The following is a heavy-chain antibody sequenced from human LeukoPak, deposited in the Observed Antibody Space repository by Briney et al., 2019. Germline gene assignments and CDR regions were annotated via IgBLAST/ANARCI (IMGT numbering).Heavy chain of an antibody. D-gene: IGHD6-13*01. CDR2: IWYDGSNK. CDR1: GFTFSSYG. CDR3: ARGPDSSSLYVGPG. V-gene: IGHV3-33*01. Sequence: GGSLRLSCAASGFTFSSYGMRWVRQAPGKGLEWVAVIWYDGSNKYYADSVKGRFTISRDNSKNTLYLQMNSLRAEDTAVYYCARGPDSSSLYVGPGWGQGTLVTVSS. J-gene: IGHJ4*02.